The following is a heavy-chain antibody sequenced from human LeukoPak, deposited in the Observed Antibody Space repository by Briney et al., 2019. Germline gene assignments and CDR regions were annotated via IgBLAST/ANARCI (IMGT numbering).Heavy chain of an antibody. CDR3: ARKFLGSRGYYFDY. V-gene: IGHV1-8*01. CDR1: GYTFTSYD. D-gene: IGHD3-10*01. CDR2: MNPNTGNT. J-gene: IGHJ4*02. Sequence: ASVKVSCKASGYTFTSYDINWVRQATGQGLEWMGWMNPNTGNTGYAQKFQGRVTMTRDTSISTAYMELSSLRSDDTAVYYCARKFLGSRGYYFDYWGQGTLVTVSS.